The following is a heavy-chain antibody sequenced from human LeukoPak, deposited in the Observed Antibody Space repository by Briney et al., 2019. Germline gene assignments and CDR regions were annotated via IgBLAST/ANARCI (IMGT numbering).Heavy chain of an antibody. V-gene: IGHV3-15*01. D-gene: IGHD1-26*01. Sequence: GGSLRLSCAASGLTFSNAWMSWVRQAPGKGLEWVGRIKSKTDGGTTDHAAPVKGRFTVSRDDSKNTLYLQMNSLKTEDTAVYYCTTAWYSGSHNRKHYYYYYMDVWGKGTTVTVSS. CDR1: GLTFSNAW. CDR3: TTAWYSGSHNRKHYYYYYMDV. CDR2: IKSKTDGGTT. J-gene: IGHJ6*03.